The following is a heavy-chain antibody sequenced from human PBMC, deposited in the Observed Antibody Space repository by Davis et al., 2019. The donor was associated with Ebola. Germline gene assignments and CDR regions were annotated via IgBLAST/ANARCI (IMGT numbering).Heavy chain of an antibody. J-gene: IGHJ3*02. CDR3: ARDHYYYDSSGYHKGAFDI. D-gene: IGHD3-22*01. CDR1: GGSIISSSSY. CDR2: IYHSGST. Sequence: MPSETLSLTCTVSGGSIISSSSYWGWIRQPPRKGLEWIGSIYHSGSTYYNPSLKSRVTISVDTSKNQFSLKLSSVTAADTAVYYCARDHYYYDSSGYHKGAFDIWGQGTMVTVSS. V-gene: IGHV4-39*07.